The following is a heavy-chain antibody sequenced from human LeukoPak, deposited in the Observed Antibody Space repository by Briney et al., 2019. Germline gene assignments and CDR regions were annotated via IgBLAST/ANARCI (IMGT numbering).Heavy chain of an antibody. CDR3: ARGHHPYIAARIDY. Sequence: SETLSLTCTVSGGSISSYYWSWIRQPPGKGLEWIGRIYTSGSTNYNPSLESRVTMSVDTSKNQFFLKLSSVTAADTAVYYCARGHHPYIAARIDYWGQGTLVTVSS. CDR2: IYTSGST. D-gene: IGHD6-6*01. J-gene: IGHJ4*02. V-gene: IGHV4-4*07. CDR1: GGSISSYY.